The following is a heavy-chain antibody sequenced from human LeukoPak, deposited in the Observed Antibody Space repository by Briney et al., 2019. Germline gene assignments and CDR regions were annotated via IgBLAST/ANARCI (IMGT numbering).Heavy chain of an antibody. Sequence: GGSLRLSCAASGFTFSHYSMNWVRQAPGKGLGCVSSISTSSSYIYYADSVKGRFTVSRNNAKNSLYLQMDSLRAADTAVYYCARVFSGTYLNYHHFDYWGQGTLVTVSS. D-gene: IGHD1-26*01. V-gene: IGHV3-21*01. CDR1: GFTFSHYS. CDR2: ISTSSSYI. J-gene: IGHJ4*02. CDR3: ARVFSGTYLNYHHFDY.